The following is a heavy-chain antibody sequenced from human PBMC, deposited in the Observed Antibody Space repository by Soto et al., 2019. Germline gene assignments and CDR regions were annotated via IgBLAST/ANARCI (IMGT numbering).Heavy chain of an antibody. CDR3: AKYYDSSGPPPYYGMDV. CDR1: GFTFSSYA. CDR2: ISGSGGST. V-gene: IGHV3-23*01. Sequence: AGGSLRLSCAASGFTFSSYAMSWVRQAPGKGLEWVSAISGSGGSTYYADSVKGRFTISRDNSKNTLYLQMNSLRAEDTAVYYCAKYYDSSGPPPYYGMDVWGQGTTVTVSS. J-gene: IGHJ6*02. D-gene: IGHD3-22*01.